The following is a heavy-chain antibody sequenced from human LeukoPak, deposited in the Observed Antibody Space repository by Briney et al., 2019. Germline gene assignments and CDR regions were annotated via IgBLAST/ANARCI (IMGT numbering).Heavy chain of an antibody. V-gene: IGHV3-21*01. CDR2: ISTSSSYI. Sequence: GGALRLSCAASGVTFSSYSMNWVRQAPGKGLEWVSFISTSSSYIYYADSVKGRFTISRDNAKNSLYLQMNSLRAEDTAVYYCAREVPPHSFDYWGQGTLVTVSS. J-gene: IGHJ4*02. CDR1: GVTFSSYS. CDR3: AREVPPHSFDY.